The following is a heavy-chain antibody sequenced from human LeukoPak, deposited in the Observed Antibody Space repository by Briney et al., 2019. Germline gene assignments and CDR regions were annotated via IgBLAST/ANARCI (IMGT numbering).Heavy chain of an antibody. CDR2: FDPEDGET. V-gene: IGHV1-24*01. J-gene: IGHJ4*02. Sequence: GASVKVSCKVSGYTLTELSMHWVRQAPGKGLEWMGGFDPEDGETIYAQKFQGRVTMTEDTSTDTAYMELSSLKSEDTAVYYCATAVSLPSYYFDYWGRGTLVTVSS. CDR3: ATAVSLPSYYFDY. CDR1: GYTLTELS. D-gene: IGHD3-16*02.